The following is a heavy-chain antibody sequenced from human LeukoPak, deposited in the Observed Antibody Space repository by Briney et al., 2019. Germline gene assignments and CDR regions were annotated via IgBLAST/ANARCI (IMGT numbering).Heavy chain of an antibody. V-gene: IGHV4-34*01. J-gene: IGHJ4*02. Sequence: SETLSLTCAVYGGSFSGYYWSWIRQPPGKGLEWTGEINHSGSTNYNPSLKSRVTISVDTSKNQFSLKLSSVTAADTAVYYCARGGRGRGIAAAGRGTLDYWGQGTLVTVSS. CDR1: GGSFSGYY. CDR2: INHSGST. D-gene: IGHD6-13*01. CDR3: ARGGRGRGIAAAGRGTLDY.